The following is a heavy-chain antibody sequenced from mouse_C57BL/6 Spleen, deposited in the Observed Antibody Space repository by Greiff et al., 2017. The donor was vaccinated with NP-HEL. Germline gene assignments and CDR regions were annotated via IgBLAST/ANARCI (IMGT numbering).Heavy chain of an antibody. D-gene: IGHD1-1*02. V-gene: IGHV1-50*01. Sequence: VQLQQPGAELVKPGASVKLSCKASGYTFTSYWMQWVKQRPGQGLEWIGEIDPSDSYTNYNQKFKGKATLTVDTSSSTAYMQLSSLTSEDSAVYYCARGDYVYYAMDYWGQGTSVTVSS. J-gene: IGHJ4*01. CDR3: ARGDYVYYAMDY. CDR2: IDPSDSYT. CDR1: GYTFTSYW.